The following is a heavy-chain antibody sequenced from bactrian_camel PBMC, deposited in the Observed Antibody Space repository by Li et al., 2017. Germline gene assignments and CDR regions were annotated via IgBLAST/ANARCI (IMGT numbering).Heavy chain of an antibody. J-gene: IGHJ4*01. CDR1: GFTFSSTD. Sequence: VQLVESGGDLVQPGGSLRLSCAASGFTFSSTDMSWVRQAPGKGLEWVSVINKKPAMTGYADSVKGRFTISRDNAKNTLYLQMNSLLPDDTAMYYCAANETRRVVAGLCLRFLNGQGREYNDWGQGTQVTVS. CDR2: INKKPAMT. D-gene: IGHD6*01. V-gene: IGHV3S40*01. CDR3: AANETRRVVAGLCLRFLNGQGREYND.